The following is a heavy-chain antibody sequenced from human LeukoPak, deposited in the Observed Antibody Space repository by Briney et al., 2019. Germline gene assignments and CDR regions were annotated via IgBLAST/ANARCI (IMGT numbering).Heavy chain of an antibody. J-gene: IGHJ4*02. CDR2: INSDGSST. D-gene: IGHD6-6*01. V-gene: IGHV3-74*01. CDR3: ARDAAIAARLDYFDY. CDR1: GFTFSSYW. Sequence: GGSLRLSCAASGFTFSSYWMHWVRQAPGKGLVWVSRINSDGSSTNYADSVKGRFTISRDNAKNTLYWQMNSLRAEDTAVYYCARDAAIAARLDYFDYWGQGTLVTVSS.